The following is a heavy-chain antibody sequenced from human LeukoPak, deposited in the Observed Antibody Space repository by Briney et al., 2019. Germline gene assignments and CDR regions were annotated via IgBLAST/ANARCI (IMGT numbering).Heavy chain of an antibody. V-gene: IGHV4-59*08. CDR1: GGSISTYY. J-gene: IGHJ4*02. D-gene: IGHD3-22*01. CDR2: MYSSGST. CDR3: ARLDSSGYHSDY. Sequence: SETLSLTCTVSGGSISTYYCRWIRQPPGKGLEWIGCMYSSGSTNYNPSLNSRVTISANTSKNQFSLKLSSVTAADTAVYYCARLDSSGYHSDYWGQGTLVTVSS.